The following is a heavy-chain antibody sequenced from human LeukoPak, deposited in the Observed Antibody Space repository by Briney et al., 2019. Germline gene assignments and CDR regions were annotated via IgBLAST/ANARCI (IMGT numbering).Heavy chain of an antibody. CDR1: GYTFTSYD. Sequence: ASVKLSCKASGYTFTSYDINWVRQATGQGLEWMGWMNPNSGNTGYAQKFQGRVAITRNTSISTAYMELSSLRSEDTAVYYCARGLAVVVAAAIHWFDPWGQGTLVTVSS. CDR2: MNPNSGNT. CDR3: ARGLAVVVAAAIHWFDP. D-gene: IGHD2-2*01. J-gene: IGHJ5*02. V-gene: IGHV1-8*03.